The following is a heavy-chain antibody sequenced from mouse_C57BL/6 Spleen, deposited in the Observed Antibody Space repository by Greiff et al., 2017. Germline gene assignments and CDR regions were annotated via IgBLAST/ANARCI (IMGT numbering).Heavy chain of an antibody. V-gene: IGHV14-1*01. CDR2: ISTGGGDT. J-gene: IGHJ2*01. Sequence: EVQLQQSGADLVRPGASVKLSCTASGFTFSSYAMHWVKQRPEQGLEWFGYISTGGGDTYYATKFKGKTTISTDTASNTPYLQLSSLTSEDTAVYYCTRGGPYFDYWGQGTTLTVSS. CDR3: TRGGPYFDY. CDR1: GFTFSSYA.